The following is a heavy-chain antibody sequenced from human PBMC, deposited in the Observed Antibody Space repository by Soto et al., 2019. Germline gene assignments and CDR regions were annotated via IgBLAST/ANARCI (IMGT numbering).Heavy chain of an antibody. CDR1: GFTISNYG. D-gene: IGHD2-2*01. CDR2: ISYDGTIT. CDR3: ATTRVGPCSSSICFSGIFDGMDV. V-gene: IGHV3-30-3*01. Sequence: GGSLRLSCAASGFTISNYGMHWVRQAPGKGLEWVAVISYDGTITYCAGSVKGRFTISRDNSKNTLYLQMSSLRTEDTAVYYCATTRVGPCSSSICFSGIFDGMDVWGQGTTVTVSS. J-gene: IGHJ6*02.